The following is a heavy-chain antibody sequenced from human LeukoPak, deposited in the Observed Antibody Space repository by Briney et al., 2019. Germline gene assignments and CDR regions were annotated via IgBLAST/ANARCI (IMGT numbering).Heavy chain of an antibody. D-gene: IGHD5-12*01. CDR1: GGSISGYY. V-gene: IGHV4-59*12. Sequence: SETLSLTCTVSGGSISGYYWSWIRQAPGKGLEWIGYIYYGGSTNYNPSLNSRVTISLDTSKNQFSLKLSSVTAADTAVYYCARDRGGYGCFDYWGQGTLVTVSS. CDR3: ARDRGGYGCFDY. J-gene: IGHJ4*02. CDR2: IYYGGST.